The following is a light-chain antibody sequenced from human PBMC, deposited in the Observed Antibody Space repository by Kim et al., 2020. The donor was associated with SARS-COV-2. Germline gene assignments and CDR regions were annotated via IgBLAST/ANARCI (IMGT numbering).Light chain of an antibody. Sequence: EIVLTQSPGTLSLSPGERAAISCRASQSISNYLVWYQQKPGQAPRLLIYDASKRATGIPARFSGSGSGTDFTLTISSLEPEDFVVYYCQQRSNWPTFGQGTRVDIK. V-gene: IGKV3-11*01. CDR3: QQRSNWPT. CDR1: QSISNY. CDR2: DAS. J-gene: IGKJ1*01.